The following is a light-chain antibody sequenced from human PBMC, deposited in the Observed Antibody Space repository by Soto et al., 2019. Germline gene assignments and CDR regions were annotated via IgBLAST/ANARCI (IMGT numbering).Light chain of an antibody. V-gene: IGLV2-14*01. Sequence: QSALTQPASVSGSPGPSITISCTGTSSDVGGYNYVSWYQQHPGKAPKLMIYDVSNRPSGVSNRFSGSKSGNTASLTISGLQDDDEAYYYCSSYTSSSTRVFGTGTKLTVL. CDR1: SSDVGGYNY. J-gene: IGLJ1*01. CDR2: DVS. CDR3: SSYTSSSTRV.